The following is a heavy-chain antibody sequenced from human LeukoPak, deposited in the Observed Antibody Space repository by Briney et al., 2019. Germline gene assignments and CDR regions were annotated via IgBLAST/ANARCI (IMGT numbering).Heavy chain of an antibody. Sequence: GGSLRLPCAASGFTVSSNYMSWVRQAPGKGLEWVSVIYSGGSTCYADSVKGRFTISRDNSKNTLYLQMNSLRAEDTAVYYCARELIMITFGGAFDIWGQGTMVTVSS. V-gene: IGHV3-53*01. CDR2: IYSGGST. D-gene: IGHD3-16*01. CDR1: GFTVSSNY. CDR3: ARELIMITFGGAFDI. J-gene: IGHJ3*02.